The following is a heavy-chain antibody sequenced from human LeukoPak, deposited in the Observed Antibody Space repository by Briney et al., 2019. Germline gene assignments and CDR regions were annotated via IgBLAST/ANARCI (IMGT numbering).Heavy chain of an antibody. CDR1: GYIFTTHG. J-gene: IGHJ5*02. CDR3: ARGLGSSWTPSWFDP. Sequence: ASVKVYCKTSGYIFTTHGISWVRLATGQGLEWMGWITIYNGNTHYAQKFQGRVTLTTDTSTSTAYMELRSLGSDDTAVYYCARGLGSSWTPSWFDPWGQGTQITVSS. V-gene: IGHV1-18*01. CDR2: ITIYNGNT. D-gene: IGHD6-13*01.